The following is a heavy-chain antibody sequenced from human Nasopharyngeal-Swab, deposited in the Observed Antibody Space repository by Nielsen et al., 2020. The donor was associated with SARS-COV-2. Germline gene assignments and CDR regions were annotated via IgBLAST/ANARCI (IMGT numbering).Heavy chain of an antibody. CDR1: GFTFEDFA. Sequence: SLKISCTASGFTFEDFAMLWVRQAPGKGLEWVSGISYNSNSIGYADSVKGRFTISRDNAKNTLYLQMNSLRAEDMGFYYCAKDGVHHTFDIWGQGTMVTVSS. CDR2: ISYNSNSI. CDR3: AKDGVHHTFDI. V-gene: IGHV3-9*03. J-gene: IGHJ3*02.